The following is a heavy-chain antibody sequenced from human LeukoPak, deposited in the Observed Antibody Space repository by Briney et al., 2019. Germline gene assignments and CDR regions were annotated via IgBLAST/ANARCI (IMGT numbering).Heavy chain of an antibody. CDR3: ATYINWVAGDV. Sequence: GGSLRLSCAASGFTFSESWMTRVRQVPGQGLEWVAHINHEGGGIQYVDSVKGRFTISRDNAKGSVYLQMNSLRAEDTAIYHCATYINWVAGDVWGQGTTVIVSS. CDR1: GFTFSESW. J-gene: IGHJ6*02. CDR2: INHEGGGI. D-gene: IGHD1-1*01. V-gene: IGHV3-7*01.